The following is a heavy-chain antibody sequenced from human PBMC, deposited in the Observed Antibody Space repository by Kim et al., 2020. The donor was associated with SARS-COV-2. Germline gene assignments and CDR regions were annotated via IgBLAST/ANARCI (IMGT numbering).Heavy chain of an antibody. CDR3: AKDSYGIPYSGSYPRFDY. J-gene: IGHJ4*02. V-gene: IGHV3-9*01. D-gene: IGHD1-26*01. Sequence: KGRFPTSRDNAKNSLYLQMNSLRAEDTAVYYCAKDSYGIPYSGSYPRFDYWGQGTLVTVSS.